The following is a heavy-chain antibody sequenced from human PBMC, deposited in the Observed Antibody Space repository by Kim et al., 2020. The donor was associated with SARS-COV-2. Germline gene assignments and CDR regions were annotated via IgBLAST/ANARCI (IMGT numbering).Heavy chain of an antibody. V-gene: IGHV3-66*01. D-gene: IGHD1-1*01. J-gene: IGHJ6*02. Sequence: GGSLRLSCAASGFTVSTNYMSWVRQAPGKGLEWVSIIYSGGSTYYADSVKGRFTISRDNPKNTLYLQMNSLRAEDTAVYYCARDSGPPGWNQPDVWGQGTTVTVSS. CDR2: IYSGGST. CDR1: GFTVSTNY. CDR3: ARDSGPPGWNQPDV.